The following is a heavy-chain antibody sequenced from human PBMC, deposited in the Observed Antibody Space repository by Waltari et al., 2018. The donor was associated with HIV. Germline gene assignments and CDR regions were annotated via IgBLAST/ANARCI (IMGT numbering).Heavy chain of an antibody. CDR1: GFTFNSYG. V-gene: IGHV3-21*01. Sequence: EVQLVESGGGPVKPGGSLRLSGRDSGFTFNSYGTNWVRQAPGKGLEWISSISSSGTFTHYADSVKGRFTISRDNANKSVYLQMNSLRAEDTAVYYCARDSRDNSWSLNFFDPWGQGTLVTVSS. CDR2: ISSSGTFT. CDR3: ARDSRDNSWSLNFFDP. D-gene: IGHD6-13*01. J-gene: IGHJ5*02.